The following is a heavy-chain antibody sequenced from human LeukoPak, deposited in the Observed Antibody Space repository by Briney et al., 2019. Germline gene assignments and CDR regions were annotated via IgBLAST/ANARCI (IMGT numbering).Heavy chain of an antibody. D-gene: IGHD3-10*01. V-gene: IGHV3-33*08. CDR1: GFTFSSYA. J-gene: IGHJ4*02. CDR2: IWYDGSNK. Sequence: PGGSLRLSCAASGFTFSSYAMHWVRQAPGKGLEWVAVIWYDGSNKYYADSVKGRFTISRDNSKNTLYLQMNSLRAEDTAEYYCARDGSGSYYKGFDYWGQGTLVTVSS. CDR3: ARDGSGSYYKGFDY.